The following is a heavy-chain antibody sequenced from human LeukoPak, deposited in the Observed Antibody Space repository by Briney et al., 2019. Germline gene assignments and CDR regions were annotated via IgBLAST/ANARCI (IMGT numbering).Heavy chain of an antibody. CDR1: GFTFSSYS. CDR2: IRSRSSYI. J-gene: IGHJ6*02. Sequence: GGSLRLSCAAAGFTFSSYSMNWVGQAPGKGLDWVSSIRSRSSYIYYADSGKGRFTISRDNAKNSLYLQMNSLRAEDTAVYYCARTPPRRRRRTVTTVLLHSNSYYGMDVWGQGTTVTVSS. CDR3: ARTPPRRRRRTVTTVLLHSNSYYGMDV. D-gene: IGHD4-17*01. V-gene: IGHV3-21*01.